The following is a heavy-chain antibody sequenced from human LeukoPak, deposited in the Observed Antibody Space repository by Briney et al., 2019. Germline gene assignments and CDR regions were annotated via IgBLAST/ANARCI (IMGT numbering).Heavy chain of an antibody. CDR3: AKAGVWNYYYYYYYMDV. CDR1: GFTFSSYS. Sequence: GGSLRLSCAASGFTFSSYSMNWVRQAPGKGLEWVANIKQDGSEKYYVDSVKGRFTISRDNAKNSLYLQMNSLRAEDTAVYYCAKAGVWNYYYYYYYMDVWGKGTTVTISS. J-gene: IGHJ6*03. D-gene: IGHD3-16*01. V-gene: IGHV3-7*03. CDR2: IKQDGSEK.